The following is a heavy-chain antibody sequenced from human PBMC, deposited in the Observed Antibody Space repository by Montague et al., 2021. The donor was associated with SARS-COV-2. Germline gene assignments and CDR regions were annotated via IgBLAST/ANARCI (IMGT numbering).Heavy chain of an antibody. CDR1: GGSISSSSYY. J-gene: IGHJ6*02. CDR2: TYYSGST. D-gene: IGHD6-13*01. Sequence: SETLSLTCTVSGGSISSSSYYWGWIRQPPGKGLEWIGSTYYSGSTXYNPSLKSRVTISVDTSKNQFSLKLSSVTAADTAVYYCARVGRQQLVRLSGMDVWGQGTTVTVSS. V-gene: IGHV4-39*07. CDR3: ARVGRQQLVRLSGMDV.